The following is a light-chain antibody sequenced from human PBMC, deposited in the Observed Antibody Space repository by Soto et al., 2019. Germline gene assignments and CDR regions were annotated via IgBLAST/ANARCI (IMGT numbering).Light chain of an antibody. CDR1: QSISGW. CDR2: DAS. V-gene: IGKV1-5*01. Sequence: DVQMNQSPSTLSASVGDRVTVTCRASQSISGWLAWYQQKPGKAPKLLIYDASSLESGVPSRFSGSGSGTEFTLTISSLQPDDFATYYCQQYKTYPWTFGRGTKVDIK. CDR3: QQYKTYPWT. J-gene: IGKJ1*01.